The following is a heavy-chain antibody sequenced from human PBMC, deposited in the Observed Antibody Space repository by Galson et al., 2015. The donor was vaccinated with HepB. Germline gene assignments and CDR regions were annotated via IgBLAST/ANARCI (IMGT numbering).Heavy chain of an antibody. CDR3: ARGAITIFGVVIRGAYNWFDP. CDR2: MNPNSGNT. V-gene: IGHV1-8*01. D-gene: IGHD3-3*01. J-gene: IGHJ5*02. CDR1: GYTFTSYD. Sequence: SVKVSCKASGYTFTSYDINWVRQATGQGLEWMGWMNPNSGNTGYAQKFQGRVTMTRNTSISTAYMELSSLRSEDTAVYYCARGAITIFGVVIRGAYNWFDPWGQGTLVTVSS.